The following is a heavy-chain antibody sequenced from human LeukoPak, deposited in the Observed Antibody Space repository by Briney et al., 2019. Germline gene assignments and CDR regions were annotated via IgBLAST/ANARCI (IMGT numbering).Heavy chain of an antibody. CDR1: GGSINTYY. D-gene: IGHD3-10*01. CDR2: IYYSGST. J-gene: IGHJ4*02. CDR3: ARGLYGSQGIFDY. V-gene: IGHV4-59*01. Sequence: SETLSLTCTVSGGSINTYYWSWIRQPPGKGLEWIGYIYYSGSTNYSPSLKSRVTISVDTSKDQFSLMLSSVTAADTAIYYCARGLYGSQGIFDYWGQGTLVTVSS.